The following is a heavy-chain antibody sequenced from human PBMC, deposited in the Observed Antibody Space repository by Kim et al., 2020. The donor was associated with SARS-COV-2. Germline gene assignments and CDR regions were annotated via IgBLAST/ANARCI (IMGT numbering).Heavy chain of an antibody. CDR2: IDTSTGTP. Sequence: ASVQVSCKGSGYSSTNHAINWVRQAPGQGLEWMGWIDTSTGTPTYAQGFTGRFVFSLDTSVTTAYLQITSLKTEDTALYFCARDHCTNTSCVDPWGQGTL. J-gene: IGHJ5*02. D-gene: IGHD2-8*01. CDR1: GYSSTNHA. V-gene: IGHV7-4-1*02. CDR3: ARDHCTNTSCVDP.